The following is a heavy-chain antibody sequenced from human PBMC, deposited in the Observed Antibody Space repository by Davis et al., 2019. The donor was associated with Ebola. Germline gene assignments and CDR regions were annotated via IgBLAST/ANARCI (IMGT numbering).Heavy chain of an antibody. V-gene: IGHV3-23*01. CDR1: GFASRNYV. D-gene: IGHD2-15*01. Sequence: PGGPLRPSCPASGFASRNYVMSWVRRAPGKGLEWVSTHVTSGDTYYADSVKGRFTISRDNSKNTLHLQMNSLRVEDTAIYYCAKDTPNIWFDVWGQGTMVAVSS. CDR3: AKDTPNIWFDV. J-gene: IGHJ3*01. CDR2: HVTSGDT.